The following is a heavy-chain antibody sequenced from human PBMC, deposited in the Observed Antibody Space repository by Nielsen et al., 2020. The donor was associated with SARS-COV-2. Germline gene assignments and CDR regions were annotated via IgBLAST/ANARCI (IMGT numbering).Heavy chain of an antibody. CDR2: ISGSGGST. J-gene: IGHJ4*02. CDR1: GFTFSSYA. D-gene: IGHD3-22*01. Sequence: GESLKISCAASGFTFSSYAMSWVRQAPGKGLEWVSAISGSGGSTYYADSVKGRFTISRDNSKNTLYLQMNSLRAEDTAVYYCAREGYYDSSGYYYGGFDYWGQGTLVTVSS. CDR3: AREGYYDSSGYYYGGFDY. V-gene: IGHV3-23*01.